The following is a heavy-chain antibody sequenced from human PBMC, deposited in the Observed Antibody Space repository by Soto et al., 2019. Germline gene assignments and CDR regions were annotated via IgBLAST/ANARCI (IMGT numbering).Heavy chain of an antibody. CDR1: GFTFSNAW. Sequence: GGSLRLSCAASGFTFSNAWMSWVRQAPGKGLEWVGRIKSKTDGGTTDYAAPVKGRFTISRDDSKNTLYLQMNSLKTEDTAVYYCTTDNIMGTHYYYYGMDVWGQGTTVTVSS. CDR2: IKSKTDGGTT. J-gene: IGHJ6*02. V-gene: IGHV3-15*01. CDR3: TTDNIMGTHYYYYGMDV. D-gene: IGHD5-18*01.